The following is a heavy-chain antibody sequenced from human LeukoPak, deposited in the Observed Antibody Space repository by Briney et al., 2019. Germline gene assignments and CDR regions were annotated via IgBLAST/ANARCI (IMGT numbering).Heavy chain of an antibody. CDR1: GLTVSSSY. J-gene: IGHJ5*02. Sequence: GGSLRLSCAASGLTVSSSYMSWVRQAPGKGLEWVSIIYNDGSTYYADSMKGRFTISRDNSKNTLYLQVNSLRAEDTAMYYCARDANRYSNLNWFDPWGQGTLVTVSS. CDR2: IYNDGST. CDR3: ARDANRYSNLNWFDP. V-gene: IGHV3-53*01. D-gene: IGHD4-11*01.